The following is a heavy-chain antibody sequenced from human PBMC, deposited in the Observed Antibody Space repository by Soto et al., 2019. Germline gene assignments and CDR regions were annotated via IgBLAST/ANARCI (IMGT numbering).Heavy chain of an antibody. V-gene: IGHV2-5*02. Sequence: QITLKESGPTLVKPTQTLTLTCTFTGFSFNTRGVAVAWIRQPPGKALEWLGLIYWDDDTRYSPSLKTRLIIARDTSENQVVLTLTDLDPVDTATYFCAHTFGIFTGYNINFDYWGQGALVTVSS. CDR2: IYWDDDT. J-gene: IGHJ4*02. CDR1: GFSFNTRGVA. D-gene: IGHD3-9*01. CDR3: AHTFGIFTGYNINFDY.